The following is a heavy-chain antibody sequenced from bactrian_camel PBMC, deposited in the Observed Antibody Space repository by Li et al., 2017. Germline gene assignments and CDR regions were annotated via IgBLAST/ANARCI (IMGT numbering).Heavy chain of an antibody. CDR3: AADIGDCWNPYNNY. J-gene: IGHJ4*01. D-gene: IGHD1*01. V-gene: IGHV3S53*01. CDR1: GFTFDESD. Sequence: HVQLVESGGGSVEAGESLRLSCTASGFTFDESDMGWYRQAPGKQCELVSMIRSDGATTHADSVKGRFTISRDNAKKTVYLQMNSLKPEDTAMYYCAADIGDCWNPYNNYWGQGTQVTVS. CDR2: IRSDGAT.